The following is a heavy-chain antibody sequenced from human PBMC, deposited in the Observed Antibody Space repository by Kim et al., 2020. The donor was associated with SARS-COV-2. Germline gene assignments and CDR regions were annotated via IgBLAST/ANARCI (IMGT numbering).Heavy chain of an antibody. CDR1: GFTFSSYG. CDR2: ISYDGSNK. D-gene: IGHD3-10*01. V-gene: IGHV3-30*03. J-gene: IGHJ4*02. CDR3: AIEPGESFDY. Sequence: GGSLRLSCAASGFTFSSYGMHWVRQAPGKGLEWVAVISYDGSNKYYADSVKGRFTISRDNSKNTLYLQMNSLRAEDTAVYYCAIEPGESFDYWGQGTLVTVSS.